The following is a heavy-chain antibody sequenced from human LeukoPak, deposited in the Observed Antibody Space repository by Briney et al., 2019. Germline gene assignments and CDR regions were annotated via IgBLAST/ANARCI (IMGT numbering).Heavy chain of an antibody. V-gene: IGHV3-30*18. Sequence: GGSLRLSCAASGFTFTSYGMHWVRQAPGKGLEWVALISYDGSNKYFADSVKGRFTISRDNAKNTLYLQMNSLRAEDTAVYYCAKDKDFWSGYYRGVPFYYGMDVWGQGTTVTVSS. CDR3: AKDKDFWSGYYRGVPFYYGMDV. D-gene: IGHD3-3*01. J-gene: IGHJ6*02. CDR2: ISYDGSNK. CDR1: GFTFTSYG.